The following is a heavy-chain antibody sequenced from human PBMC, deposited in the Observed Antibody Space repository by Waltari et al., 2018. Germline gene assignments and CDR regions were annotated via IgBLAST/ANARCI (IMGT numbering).Heavy chain of an antibody. D-gene: IGHD2-8*02. Sequence: EVQLVQSGAEVKNPGATVKMSCKASGYTFTDYYIHWVQQAPGKGLEWMGRVDPEDGKTMFAEKFQGRGTITADMSKDTAYMELSSLRSEDTAVYYCATQGLLGYHDALDMWGQGTMVTVSS. J-gene: IGHJ3*02. V-gene: IGHV1-69-2*01. CDR1: GYTFTDYY. CDR2: VDPEDGKT. CDR3: ATQGLLGYHDALDM.